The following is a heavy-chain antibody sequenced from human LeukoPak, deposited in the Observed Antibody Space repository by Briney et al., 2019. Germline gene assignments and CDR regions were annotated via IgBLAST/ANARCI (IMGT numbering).Heavy chain of an antibody. V-gene: IGHV3-23*01. CDR3: ARAKYDSSGYYYSGFDI. J-gene: IGHJ3*02. Sequence: GGSLRLSCAASGFTFSSYAMSWVRQAPGKGLQWVSGIGASGPSTFFADSVKGRFAISRDNSKNTLFLQMNSLRAEDTAVYYCARAKYDSSGYYYSGFDIWGQGTMVTVSS. D-gene: IGHD3-22*01. CDR1: GFTFSSYA. CDR2: IGASGPST.